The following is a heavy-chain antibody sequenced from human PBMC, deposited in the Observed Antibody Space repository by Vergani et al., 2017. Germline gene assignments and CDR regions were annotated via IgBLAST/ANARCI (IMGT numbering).Heavy chain of an antibody. V-gene: IGHV4-59*01. J-gene: IGHJ1*01. CDR2: IYYSGST. CDR1: CGSISSYY. D-gene: IGHD1-26*01. CDR3: ARQGRRAGFQH. Sequence: QVQLQESGPGLVKPSETLSLTCTVSCGSISSYYWSWIRQPPGKGLEWIGYIYYSGSTNYNPSLKSRVTISVDTSKNRFSLKLSSVTAADTAVYYCARQGRRAGFQHWGQGTLVTVSS.